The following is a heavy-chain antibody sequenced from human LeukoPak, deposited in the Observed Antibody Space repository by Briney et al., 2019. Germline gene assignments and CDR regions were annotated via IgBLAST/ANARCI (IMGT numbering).Heavy chain of an antibody. Sequence: PGGSLRLSCAASGFTFSSYWMHRVRQAPGKGLVWVSRINGDGSSTSYADSVKGRFTISRDNAKNTLYLQMNSLRAEDTAVYYCARDRGTGYNTFDYWGQGTLVTVSS. V-gene: IGHV3-74*01. CDR2: INGDGSST. CDR1: GFTFSSYW. CDR3: ARDRGTGYNTFDY. J-gene: IGHJ4*02. D-gene: IGHD5-24*01.